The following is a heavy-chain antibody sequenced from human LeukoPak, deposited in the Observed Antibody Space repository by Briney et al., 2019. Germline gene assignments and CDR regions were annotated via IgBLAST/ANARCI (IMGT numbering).Heavy chain of an antibody. Sequence: SETLSLTCTVSGGSISSSSYYWGWIRQSPGKGLEWIGSIYYSGSTYYNPSLKSRVTISVDTSKNQFSLKLSSVTAADTAVYYCATLEMATTYFDYWGQGTLVTVSS. CDR1: GGSISSSSYY. D-gene: IGHD5-24*01. CDR3: ATLEMATTYFDY. CDR2: IYYSGST. V-gene: IGHV4-39*07. J-gene: IGHJ4*02.